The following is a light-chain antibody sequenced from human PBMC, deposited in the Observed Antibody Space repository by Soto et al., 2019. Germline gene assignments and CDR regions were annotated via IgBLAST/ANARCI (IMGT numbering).Light chain of an antibody. Sequence: DIVMTQSPDSLAVSLCERATINCKSSQSVLHTSYNKNYLAWYQQKPGHPPKVLIYWASTRESGVPDRFSGSGSGTDFTLTISDLQAEDVAVYYCQQSYSSPLTFGGGTKVEIK. CDR2: WAS. J-gene: IGKJ4*01. CDR1: QSVLHTSYNKNY. CDR3: QQSYSSPLT. V-gene: IGKV4-1*01.